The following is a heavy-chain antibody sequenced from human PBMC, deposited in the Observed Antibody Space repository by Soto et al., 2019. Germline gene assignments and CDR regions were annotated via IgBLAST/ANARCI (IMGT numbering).Heavy chain of an antibody. D-gene: IGHD4-17*01. Sequence: SETLSLTCTVSGGSVTNSSYYWAWIRQSPGKGLEWIGSVYYRGRSYSKSAVKSRVTISVDTSKNRFSLSLHSVTASDKAVYFCVSQRTTVPTQAYFDYWGPGALVTVS. V-gene: IGHV4-39*01. CDR3: VSQRTTVPTQAYFDY. CDR1: GGSVTNSSYY. CDR2: VYYRGRS. J-gene: IGHJ4*02.